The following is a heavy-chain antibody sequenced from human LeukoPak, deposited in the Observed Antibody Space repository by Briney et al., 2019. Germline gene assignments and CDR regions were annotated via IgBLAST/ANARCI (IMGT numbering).Heavy chain of an antibody. CDR1: GFTFSSYA. V-gene: IGHV3-30*14. J-gene: IGHJ4*02. D-gene: IGHD4-17*01. CDR2: ISYDGSNK. CDR3: ARNRRGDPDFEY. Sequence: GRSLRLSCAASGFTFSSYAMHWVRQAPGKGLEWVAVISYDGSNKYYADSVKGRFTFSRDTSKNTLYLQMNSLRAGDTAVYYCARNRRGDPDFEYWGQGTLVTVSS.